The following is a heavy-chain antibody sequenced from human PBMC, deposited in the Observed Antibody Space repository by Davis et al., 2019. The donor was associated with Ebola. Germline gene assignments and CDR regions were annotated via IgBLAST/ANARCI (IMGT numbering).Heavy chain of an antibody. CDR1: AHSISAYY. J-gene: IGHJ5*02. CDR3: ARLVLVTAISPYDWFDP. V-gene: IGHV4-59*01. Sequence: MPSETLSLTCTVSAHSISAYYWSWIRQPPGKGLEWIGYVHYSGSTNYNPSLKSRVTISLDTPKNQVSLRLNSVTAADTAVYYRARLVLVTAISPYDWFDPWGQGTLVTVSS. D-gene: IGHD2-21*02. CDR2: VHYSGST.